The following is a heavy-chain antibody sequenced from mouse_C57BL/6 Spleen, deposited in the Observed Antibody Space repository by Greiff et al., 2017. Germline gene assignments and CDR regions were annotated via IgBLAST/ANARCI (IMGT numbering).Heavy chain of an antibody. CDR2: ISSGSSTI. D-gene: IGHD1-2*01. CDR1: GFTFSDYG. V-gene: IGHV5-17*01. CDR3: AKKRHYCLDD. J-gene: IGHJ2*01. Sequence: EVLLVESGGGLVKPGGSLTLSCAASGFTFSDYGMHWVRQAPEKGLEWVAYISSGSSTIYYADTVKGRFTISRDNAKNTLFLQMTRLRSEDTAMYDCAKKRHYCLDDWGQGTTLTVSS.